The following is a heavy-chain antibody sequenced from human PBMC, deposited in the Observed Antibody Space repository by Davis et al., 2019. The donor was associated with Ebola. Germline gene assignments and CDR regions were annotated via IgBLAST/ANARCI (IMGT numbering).Heavy chain of an antibody. CDR1: GGSISSGGYY. V-gene: IGHV4-31*03. J-gene: IGHJ4*02. CDR2: IYYSGST. CDR3: ASSPYRYCSSTSCLAYFDY. D-gene: IGHD2-2*01. Sequence: PSETLSLTCTVSGGSISSGGYYWSWIRQHPGKGLEWIGYIYYSGSTYYNPSLKSRVTISVDTSKNQFSLKLSSVTAADTAVYYCASSPYRYCSSTSCLAYFDYWGQGTLVTVSS.